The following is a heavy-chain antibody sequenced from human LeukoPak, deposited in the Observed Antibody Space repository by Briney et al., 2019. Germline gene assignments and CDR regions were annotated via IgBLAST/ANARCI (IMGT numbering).Heavy chain of an antibody. CDR3: AKDASSSWYINAFDI. Sequence: SGGSLRLSCAASGFTFSSYAMSWVRQAPGKGLEWVSGISGSGDGTYYADSVKGRFTISRDNPKNTLYLQMNSLRVEDTAVYYCAKDASSSWYINAFDIWGQGTMVTVSS. J-gene: IGHJ3*02. V-gene: IGHV3-23*01. CDR1: GFTFSSYA. D-gene: IGHD6-13*01. CDR2: ISGSGDGT.